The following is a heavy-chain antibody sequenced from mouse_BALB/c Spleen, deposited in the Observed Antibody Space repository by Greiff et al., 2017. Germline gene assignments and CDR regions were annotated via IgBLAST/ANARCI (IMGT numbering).Heavy chain of an antibody. J-gene: IGHJ3*01. CDR3: ARGEVRRFAY. Sequence: VQLPESGAELAKPGASVKMSCKASGYTFTSYWMHWVKQRPGQGLEWIGYINPSTGYTEYNQKFKDKATLTADKSSSTAYMQLSSLTSEDSAVYYCARGEVRRFAYWGQGTLVTVSA. D-gene: IGHD2-14*01. V-gene: IGHV1-7*01. CDR1: GYTFTSYW. CDR2: INPSTGYT.